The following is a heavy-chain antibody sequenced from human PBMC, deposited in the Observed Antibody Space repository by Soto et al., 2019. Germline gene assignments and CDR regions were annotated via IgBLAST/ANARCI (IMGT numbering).Heavy chain of an antibody. Sequence: SETLSLTCAVYGGSFSGYYWSWIRQPPGKGLEWIGEINHSGSTNYNPSLKSRVTISVDTSKNQFSLKLSSVTAADTAVYYCAREGSEWFGELLFGYYYYGMDVWGQGTTVTVSS. J-gene: IGHJ6*02. CDR1: GGSFSGYY. CDR3: AREGSEWFGELLFGYYYYGMDV. D-gene: IGHD3-10*01. V-gene: IGHV4-34*01. CDR2: INHSGST.